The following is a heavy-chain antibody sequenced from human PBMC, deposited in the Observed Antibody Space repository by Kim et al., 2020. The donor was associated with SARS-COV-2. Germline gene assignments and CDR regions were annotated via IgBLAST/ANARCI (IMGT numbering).Heavy chain of an antibody. CDR3: ARREAYSSSWYTGEDYYYGMDV. Sequence: SETLSLTCAVSGGSISSSNWWSWVRQPPGKGLEWIGEIYHSGSTNYNPSLKSRVTISVDKSKNQFSLKLSSVTAADTAVYYCARREAYSSSWYTGEDYYYGMDVWGQGTTVTVSS. V-gene: IGHV4-4*02. CDR1: GGSISSSNW. D-gene: IGHD6-13*01. CDR2: IYHSGST. J-gene: IGHJ6*02.